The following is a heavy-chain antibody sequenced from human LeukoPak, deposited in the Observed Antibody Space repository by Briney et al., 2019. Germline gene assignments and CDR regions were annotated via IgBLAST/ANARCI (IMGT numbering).Heavy chain of an antibody. D-gene: IGHD1-26*01. J-gene: IGHJ4*02. V-gene: IGHV4-59*08. CDR3: ARQTAKKWDLPGSFDS. CDR2: MFGNGGT. CDR1: GGSMSSDY. Sequence: RSSGTLSLTCSVSGGSMSSDYWSWIRQSPGKGLEWIGRMFGNGGTNYSPSFQRRATMSVDTSTRRLSLRLNSVTAADTAVYYCARQTAKKWDLPGSFDSWGQGILVTVS.